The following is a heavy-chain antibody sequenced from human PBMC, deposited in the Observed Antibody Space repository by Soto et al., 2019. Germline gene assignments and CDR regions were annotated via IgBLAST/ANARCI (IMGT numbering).Heavy chain of an antibody. J-gene: IGHJ4*02. CDR3: ARASTLTAAADY. CDR2: ISGSGGST. D-gene: IGHD7-27*01. V-gene: IGHV3-23*01. CDR1: GFTFSSYA. Sequence: WGSLRLSCAASGFTFSSYAMSWVRQAPGKGLEWVSVISGSGGSTYYAESVKGRFTISRDDSKNTLSLQMNSLRAEDTAVYYCARASTLTAAADYWGQGTLVTVSS.